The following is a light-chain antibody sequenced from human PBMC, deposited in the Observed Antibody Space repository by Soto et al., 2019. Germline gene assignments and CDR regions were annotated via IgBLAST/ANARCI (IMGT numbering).Light chain of an antibody. Sequence: DIRMTQSPSSVSASVGDRVTITCRACQGISSWLAWYQQKPGKAPKLLIYDASSLESGVPSRFSGSGSGTEFTLTISSLQPDDFATYYCQKYNSYLWTFGQGTKVDIK. V-gene: IGKV1-5*01. CDR1: QGISSW. CDR2: DAS. CDR3: QKYNSYLWT. J-gene: IGKJ1*01.